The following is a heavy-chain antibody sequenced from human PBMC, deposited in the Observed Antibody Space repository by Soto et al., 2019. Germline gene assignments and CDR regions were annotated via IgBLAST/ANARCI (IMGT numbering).Heavy chain of an antibody. V-gene: IGHV4-31*03. J-gene: IGHJ4*02. CDR3: ASTTPPNWNYFDY. Sequence: SETLSLTCTVSGGSISSGGYYWSWIRQHPGKGLEWIGYIYYSGSTYYNPSLKSRVTISVDTSKNQFSLKLSSVTAADTAVYYCASTTPPNWNYFDYRGQGTLVTVSS. D-gene: IGHD1-20*01. CDR2: IYYSGST. CDR1: GGSISSGGYY.